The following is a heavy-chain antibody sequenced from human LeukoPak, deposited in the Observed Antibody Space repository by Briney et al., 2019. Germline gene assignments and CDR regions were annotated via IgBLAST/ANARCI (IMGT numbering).Heavy chain of an antibody. J-gene: IGHJ4*02. CDR1: GFTFGDYA. CDR3: TRDEDGSSWESSGY. CDR2: IRSKAYGGTT. V-gene: IGHV3-49*04. D-gene: IGHD6-13*01. Sequence: PGGSLRLSCTASGFTFGDYAMSWVRQAPGKGLEWVGFIRSKAYGGTTEYAASVKGRFTISRDDSKSIAYLQMNSLKTEDTAVYYCTRDEDGSSWESSGYWGQGTLVTVSS.